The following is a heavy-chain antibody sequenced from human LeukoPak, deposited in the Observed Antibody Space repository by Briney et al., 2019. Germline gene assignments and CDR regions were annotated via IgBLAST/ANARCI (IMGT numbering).Heavy chain of an antibody. J-gene: IGHJ5*02. Sequence: GGSLRLSCAASGFTFTTYWMGWVRQAPGKGLEWVANIKQDGSEQYYVDSVKGRFTISRDNAKNSLSLQMNSLRAEDTAVYYCARPLMYYYGSETYFWYDPWGQGTLVTVSS. CDR3: ARPLMYYYGSETYFWYDP. V-gene: IGHV3-7*01. D-gene: IGHD3-10*01. CDR1: GFTFTTYW. CDR2: IKQDGSEQ.